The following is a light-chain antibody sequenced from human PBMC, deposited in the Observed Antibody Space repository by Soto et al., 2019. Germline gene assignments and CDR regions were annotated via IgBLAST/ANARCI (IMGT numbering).Light chain of an antibody. Sequence: QSALTQPPSASGSPGQSVTISCTGTSDDVGGYNYVSWYQQYPGKAPKLMIYEVNKRPSGVPDRFSGSKSGNTASLTVSGLQAEDEADYYCSSHAGSNPVVFGGGTKLTVL. CDR1: SDDVGGYNY. CDR2: EVN. CDR3: SSHAGSNPVV. V-gene: IGLV2-8*01. J-gene: IGLJ2*01.